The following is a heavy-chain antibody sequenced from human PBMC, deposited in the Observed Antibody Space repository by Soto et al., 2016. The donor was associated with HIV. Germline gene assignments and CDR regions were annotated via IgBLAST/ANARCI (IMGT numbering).Heavy chain of an antibody. J-gene: IGHJ4*02. CDR2: ISDSGGNT. D-gene: IGHD3-22*01. CDR3: ARDLFYDSLGDY. CDR1: GFTFGNYA. V-gene: IGHV3-23*01. Sequence: EVNLLESGGGLVQPGGSLKLSCGASGFTFGNYAMSWVRQAPGKGLEWVSGISDSGGNTYYANSVKGRFTISRDNSKNTLYLQMNSLRAEDTAVYYCARDLFYDSLGDYWGQGTLVTVSS.